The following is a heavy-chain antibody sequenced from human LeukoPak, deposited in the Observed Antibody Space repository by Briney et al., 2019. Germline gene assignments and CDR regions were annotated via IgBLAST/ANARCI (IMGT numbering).Heavy chain of an antibody. CDR1: GFTFSSYG. V-gene: IGHV3-30*18. J-gene: IGHJ6*02. Sequence: GGSLRLSCAASGFTFSSYGMHWVRQAPGKGLEWVAVISYDGSNKYYADSVKGRFTISRDNSKNTLYLQMNSLRAEDTAVYYCAKDPLPVSYYYYGMDVWGQGTTVTVSS. CDR2: ISYDGSNK. CDR3: AKDPLPVSYYYYGMDV.